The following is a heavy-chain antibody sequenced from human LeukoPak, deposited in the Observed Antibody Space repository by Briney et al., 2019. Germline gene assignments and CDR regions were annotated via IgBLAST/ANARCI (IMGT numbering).Heavy chain of an antibody. CDR3: ASSTTVTN. V-gene: IGHV3-21*04. CDR1: GFTFSTYS. D-gene: IGHD4-17*01. Sequence: GGSLRLSCAASGFTFSTYSMSWVRQAPGKGLEWVSSISSSRNYMYYADSVKGRFTISRDNSKNTLYLQMNSLRAEDTAVYYCASSTTVTNWGQGTLVTVSS. J-gene: IGHJ4*02. CDR2: ISSSRNYM.